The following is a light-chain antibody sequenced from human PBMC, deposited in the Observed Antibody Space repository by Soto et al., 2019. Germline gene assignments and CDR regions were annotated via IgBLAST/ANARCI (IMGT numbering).Light chain of an antibody. V-gene: IGKV1-8*01. CDR3: QQYLSYPYT. CDR2: AAA. CDR1: QGISSY. Sequence: AIRMTQSPSSFSASTGDRVTITCRASQGISSYLAWYQQKPGKAPKLLIYAAATWQRGAPSRFSASGSGTYFTLTISRLQSEDFATYYCQQYLSYPYTFGQGTKLEI. J-gene: IGKJ2*01.